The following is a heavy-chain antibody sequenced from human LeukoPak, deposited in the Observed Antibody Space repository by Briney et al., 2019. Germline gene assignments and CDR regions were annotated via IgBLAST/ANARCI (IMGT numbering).Heavy chain of an antibody. J-gene: IGHJ5*02. V-gene: IGHV1-24*01. CDR2: FDPEDGET. CDR1: GYTFTRYA. Sequence: ASVKVSCKASGYTFTRYAMNWVRQAPGKGLEWMGGFDPEDGETIYAQKFQGRVTMTEDTSTDTAYMELSSLRSEDTAVYYCATVTSWELENWFDPWGQGTLVTVSS. CDR3: ATVTSWELENWFDP. D-gene: IGHD1-26*01.